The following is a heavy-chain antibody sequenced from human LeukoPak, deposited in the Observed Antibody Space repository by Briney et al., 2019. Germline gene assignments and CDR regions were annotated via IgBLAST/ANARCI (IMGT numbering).Heavy chain of an antibody. Sequence: GASVKVSCKASGYTFTSYGISWVRQAPGQGLEWMGWMSPNSGDTGYAQKFQGRVTMTSDSSISTAYMELSSLRAEDTAVYYCARNSLARDGYNYYYYYGMDVWGQGTTVTVSS. D-gene: IGHD5-24*01. CDR2: MSPNSGDT. J-gene: IGHJ6*02. V-gene: IGHV1-8*02. CDR3: ARNSLARDGYNYYYYYGMDV. CDR1: GYTFTSYG.